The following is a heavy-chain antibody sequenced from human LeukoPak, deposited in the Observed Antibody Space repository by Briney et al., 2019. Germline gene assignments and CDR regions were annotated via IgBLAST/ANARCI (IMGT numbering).Heavy chain of an antibody. CDR2: IIPIFGTA. J-gene: IGHJ4*02. CDR3: ARDPTPGRYSGYVPYFDY. V-gene: IGHV1-69*01. Sequence: SVKVSCKASGGTFSSYAISWVRQAPGQGLEWMGGIIPIFGTANYAQKFQGRVTITADESTSTAYMELSSLRSEDTAVYYCARDPTPGRYSGYVPYFDYWGQGTLVTVSS. CDR1: GGTFSSYA. D-gene: IGHD5-12*01.